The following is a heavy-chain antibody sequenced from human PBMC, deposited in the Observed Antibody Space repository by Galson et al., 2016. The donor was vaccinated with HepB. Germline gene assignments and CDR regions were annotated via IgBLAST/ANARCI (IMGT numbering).Heavy chain of an antibody. CDR1: GFTFSTYE. CDR3: ASPKGPYYFDSSGYSAN. CDR2: ISSSGSTI. Sequence: SLRLSCAASGFTFSTYEMNWVRQAPGKGLEWVSYISSSGSTIYYADSVKGRFTISRDNAKSSLYLQMNSLRAEDTAVYYCASPKGPYYFDSSGYSANWGQGTLVTVSS. J-gene: IGHJ4*02. D-gene: IGHD3-22*01. V-gene: IGHV3-48*03.